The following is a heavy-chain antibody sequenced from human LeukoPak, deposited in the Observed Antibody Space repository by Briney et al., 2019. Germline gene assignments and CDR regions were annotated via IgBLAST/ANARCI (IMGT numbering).Heavy chain of an antibody. CDR2: IYYSGST. CDR1: GGSISSSSYY. V-gene: IGHV4-39*01. CDR3: ARLGQLGDY. D-gene: IGHD6-13*01. Sequence: SETLSLTCTVSGGSISSSSYYWGWIRQPPGKGLEWTGSIYYSGSTYYNPSLKSRVTISVDTSKNQFSLKLSSVTAADAAVYYCARLGQLGDYWGQGTLVTVSS. J-gene: IGHJ4*02.